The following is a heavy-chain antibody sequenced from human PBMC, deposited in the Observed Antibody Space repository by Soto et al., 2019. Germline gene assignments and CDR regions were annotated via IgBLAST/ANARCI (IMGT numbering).Heavy chain of an antibody. CDR3: AKLWGTPAPDDY. CDR2: ISNRGSP. J-gene: IGHJ4*02. Sequence: EVHLLESGGGLVQPGGSLTLSCAGSGFAFHTYDMTWVRQAPGKGLEWVSMISNRGSPYYSGSVRGRFTISRDNSNSILYLQMNSLRADDTAIYFCAKLWGTPAPDDYWGQGTLVTVSS. V-gene: IGHV3-23*01. CDR1: GFAFHTYD. D-gene: IGHD3-16*01.